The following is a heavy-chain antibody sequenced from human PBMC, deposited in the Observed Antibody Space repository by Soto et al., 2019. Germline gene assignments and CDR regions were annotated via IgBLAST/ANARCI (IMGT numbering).Heavy chain of an antibody. Sequence: GSLRLSCSASGFTFSSYAMHWVSQAPWKGLEYVSAISSNGGSTYYADSVKGRFTISRDNSKNTLYLQMSSLRAEDTTVYYCVKGGSGSGYDFFYYYYYGMDGWGQGTTVTVSS. V-gene: IGHV3-64D*06. CDR1: GFTFSSYA. D-gene: IGHD5-12*01. CDR3: VKGGSGSGYDFFYYYYYGMDG. CDR2: ISSNGGST. J-gene: IGHJ6*02.